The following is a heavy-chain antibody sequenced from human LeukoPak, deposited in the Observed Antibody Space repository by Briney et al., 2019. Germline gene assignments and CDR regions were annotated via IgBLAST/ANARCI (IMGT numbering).Heavy chain of an antibody. Sequence: SETLSLTCTVSGGSLSSTSSYWGWIRQPPGKGLEWIGTIDYSGTTYYNPSLKSRVTISLETSKNQFSLRLSSVTAADTAVYYCARYHYDSSGYYYPVDYWGQGTLVTVSS. D-gene: IGHD3-22*01. CDR3: ARYHYDSSGYYYPVDY. CDR1: GGSLSSTSSY. CDR2: IDYSGTT. V-gene: IGHV4-39*01. J-gene: IGHJ4*02.